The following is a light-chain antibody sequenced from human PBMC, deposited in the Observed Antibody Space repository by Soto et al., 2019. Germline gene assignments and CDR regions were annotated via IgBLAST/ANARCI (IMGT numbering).Light chain of an antibody. J-gene: IGLJ1*01. CDR3: CSYAGSYTYV. CDR1: SSDVGGYNY. CDR2: DVS. V-gene: IGLV2-11*01. Sequence: QSALTQPRSVSGSPGQSVTISCTGTSSDVGGYNYVSWYQQHPGKAPKLMIYDVSKRPSGVPDRFSGSKSGNTASLTISGLQAEDEADYYCCSYAGSYTYVFGTVTKLTFL.